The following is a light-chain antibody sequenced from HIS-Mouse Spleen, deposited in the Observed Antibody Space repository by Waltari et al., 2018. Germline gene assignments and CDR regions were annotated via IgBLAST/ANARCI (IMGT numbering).Light chain of an antibody. CDR3: QQYNNWPPT. J-gene: IGKJ4*01. Sequence: EIVMTQSPATLSVSPGERATLSCRASQSVSSNLAWYQQKPGQAPRLLIYGASTRATGSPARFSGSGSGTEFTLTISSMQSEDFAVYYCQQYNNWPPTFGGGTKVEIK. CDR2: GAS. CDR1: QSVSSN. V-gene: IGKV3-15*01.